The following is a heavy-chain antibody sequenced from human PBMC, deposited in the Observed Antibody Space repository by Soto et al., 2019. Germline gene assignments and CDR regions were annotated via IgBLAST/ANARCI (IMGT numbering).Heavy chain of an antibody. CDR3: ARTPYYYGSGSKILDS. V-gene: IGHV5-51*01. CDR2: IYPGDSDT. J-gene: IGHJ4*02. D-gene: IGHD3-10*01. CDR1: GYRFSSYW. Sequence: GESLKISCQASGYRFSSYWIGWVRQMPGQGLEWMGIIYPGDSDTRYSPSFHGQVTISADKSINTAYLQWSGLKASDTAMYYCARTPYYYGSGSKILDSWRQGTLVTVSS.